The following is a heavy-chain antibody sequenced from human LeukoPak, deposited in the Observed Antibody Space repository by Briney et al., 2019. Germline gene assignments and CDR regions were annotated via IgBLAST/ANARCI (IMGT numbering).Heavy chain of an antibody. V-gene: IGHV5-51*01. D-gene: IGHD1-26*01. CDR3: ARVGIVGATITKDAFDI. J-gene: IGHJ3*02. CDR1: GYSFTSYW. Sequence: GESLKISCKGSGYSFTSYWIGWVRQMPGKGLEWMGIIYPGDSDTRYSPSFQGQVTISADKSISTAYLQWSSLKASGTAMYYCARVGIVGATITKDAFDIWGQGTMVTVSS. CDR2: IYPGDSDT.